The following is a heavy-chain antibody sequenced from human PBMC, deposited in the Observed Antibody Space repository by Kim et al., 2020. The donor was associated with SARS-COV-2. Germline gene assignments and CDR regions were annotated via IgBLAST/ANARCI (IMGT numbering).Heavy chain of an antibody. D-gene: IGHD4-17*01. J-gene: IGHJ4*02. Sequence: DGSDKYYVYSVKGRFTISRDNANNSLYLQVNSRRAGDTAVYYCARDLRTTGWGQGTLVTVSS. CDR3: ARDLRTTG. CDR2: DGSDK. V-gene: IGHV3-7*01.